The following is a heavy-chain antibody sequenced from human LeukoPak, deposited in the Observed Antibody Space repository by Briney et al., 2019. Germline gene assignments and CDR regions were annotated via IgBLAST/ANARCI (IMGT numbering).Heavy chain of an antibody. D-gene: IGHD2/OR15-2a*01. Sequence: SETLSLTCKMSGGSISTNDYYWGWIRQPPGKGLEWIGSFGHGRQAFSNPSLKSRVTISVDTSKNQFSLRLSSVTAADTAMYYCGRHAPYSNYDLWGQGTLVTVSS. J-gene: IGHJ5*02. CDR1: GGSISTNDYY. V-gene: IGHV4-39*01. CDR2: FGHGRQA. CDR3: GRHAPYSNYDL.